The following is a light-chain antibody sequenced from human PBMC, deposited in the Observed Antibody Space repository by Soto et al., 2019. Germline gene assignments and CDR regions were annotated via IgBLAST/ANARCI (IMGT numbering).Light chain of an antibody. J-gene: IGKJ1*01. Sequence: EIVLTQSPGTLSLSPGERATLSCRASQSVISSYLAWYQQKPGQAPRLLIYGASTRATGIPARFSGSGSGTEFTLTISSLQPEDFATYYCQQLNNYPRTFGQGTKVDIK. CDR2: GAS. CDR3: QQLNNYPRT. CDR1: QSVISSY. V-gene: IGKV3-15*01.